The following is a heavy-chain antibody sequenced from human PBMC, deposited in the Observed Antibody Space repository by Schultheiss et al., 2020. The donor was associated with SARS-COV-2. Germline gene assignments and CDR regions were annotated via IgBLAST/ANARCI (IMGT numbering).Heavy chain of an antibody. V-gene: IGHV4-34*01. CDR1: GESFSAYY. CDR2: INHSGSA. J-gene: IGHJ5*02. D-gene: IGHD3-22*01. CDR3: ARTWLLHWFDP. Sequence: SETLSLTCAVYGESFSAYYWSWIRQPPGKGLEWIGEINHSGSANYNPSLKSRVTLSVDTSKNQFSLKLSSVTAADTAVYYCARTWLLHWFDPWGQGTLVTVSS.